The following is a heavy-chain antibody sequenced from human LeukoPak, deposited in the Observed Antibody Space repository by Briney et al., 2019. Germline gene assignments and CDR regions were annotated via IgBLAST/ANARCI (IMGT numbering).Heavy chain of an antibody. V-gene: IGHV1-69*13. CDR3: ARWGTGDGYFFTYYFDY. Sequence: SVKVSCKASGGTFSSYAISWVRQAPGQGLEWMGGIIPIFGTANYARKSQGRVTITADESTSTAYMELSSLRSEDTAVYYCARWGTGDGYFFTYYFDYWGQGTLVTVSS. CDR2: IIPIFGTA. CDR1: GGTFSSYA. J-gene: IGHJ4*02. D-gene: IGHD5-24*01.